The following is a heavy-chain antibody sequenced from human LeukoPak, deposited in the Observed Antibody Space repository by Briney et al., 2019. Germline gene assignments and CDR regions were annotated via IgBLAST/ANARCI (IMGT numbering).Heavy chain of an antibody. D-gene: IGHD5-18*01. Sequence: GGSLRLSCSASGFTFSDAWMSWVRQAPGKGLEWVGRIKTRAHGATAAYVEPVKGRFSLSRDDSKNTLYLQMDSLKTEDTAVYYCTTDVPWMQPSYWDRGTLVTVSS. V-gene: IGHV3-15*01. CDR2: IKTRAHGATA. CDR3: TTDVPWMQPSY. CDR1: GFTFSDAW. J-gene: IGHJ4*02.